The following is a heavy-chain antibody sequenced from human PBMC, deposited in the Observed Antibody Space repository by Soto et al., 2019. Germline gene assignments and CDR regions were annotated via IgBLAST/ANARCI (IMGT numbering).Heavy chain of an antibody. CDR1: GYTFTSYG. CDR3: ARVALLRKSGYDPDYYYGMDV. V-gene: IGHV1-18*01. D-gene: IGHD5-12*01. J-gene: IGHJ6*04. CDR2: ISGNNGNT. Sequence: GASVKVSCKASGYTFTSYGISWVRQAPGQGLEWMGWISGNNGNTKYAQKVQVRVTMTTDTSTSTAYMELRSLRSDDTAVYYCARVALLRKSGYDPDYYYGMDVWGKGTTVTVSS.